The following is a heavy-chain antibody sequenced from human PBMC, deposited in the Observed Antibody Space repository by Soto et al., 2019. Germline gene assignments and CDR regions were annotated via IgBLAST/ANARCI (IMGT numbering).Heavy chain of an antibody. J-gene: IGHJ5*02. Sequence: ASVKVCCKASGYTFTSYGISWVRQAPGQGLEWMGWISAYNGNTNYAQKLQGRVTMTTDTSTSTAYMELRSLRSDDTAVYYCARDWFSGWENNWFDPRGQRTLVTVSA. CDR3: ARDWFSGWENNWFDP. D-gene: IGHD6-25*01. V-gene: IGHV1-18*01. CDR2: ISAYNGNT. CDR1: GYTFTSYG.